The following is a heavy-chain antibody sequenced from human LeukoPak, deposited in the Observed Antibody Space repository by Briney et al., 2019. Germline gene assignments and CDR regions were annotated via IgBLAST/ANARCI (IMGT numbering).Heavy chain of an antibody. D-gene: IGHD1-26*01. CDR3: ARMGATSRDFDY. Sequence: ASVKVSCKASGYTFTSYGISWVRQAPGQGLEWMGWISAYNGNTNYAQKLQGRVTMTRDTSTSTVYMDLSSLRSEDTAVYYCARMGATSRDFDYWGQGTLVTVSS. J-gene: IGHJ4*02. CDR2: ISAYNGNT. V-gene: IGHV1-18*01. CDR1: GYTFTSYG.